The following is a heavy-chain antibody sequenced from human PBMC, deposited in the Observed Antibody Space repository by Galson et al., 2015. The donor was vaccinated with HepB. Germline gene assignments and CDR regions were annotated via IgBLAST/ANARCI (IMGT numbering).Heavy chain of an antibody. D-gene: IGHD6-19*01. J-gene: IGHJ3*02. CDR2: TYYRSKWYN. CDR3: AREGFPSIAVAGTPNDAFDI. CDR1: GDSVSSNSAA. V-gene: IGHV6-1*01. Sequence: CAISGDSVSSNSAAWNWIRQSPSRGLEWLGRTYYRSKWYNDYAVSVKSRITINPDTSKNQFSLQLNSVTPEDTAVYYCAREGFPSIAVAGTPNDAFDIWGQGTMVTVSS.